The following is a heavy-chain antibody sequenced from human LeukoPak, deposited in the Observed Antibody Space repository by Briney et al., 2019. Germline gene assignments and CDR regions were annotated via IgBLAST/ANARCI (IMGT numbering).Heavy chain of an antibody. Sequence: SETLSLTCTVSGCSISSGYYWGWIRQPPGKGLEWIGSIYYSGSTYYNPSLKSRVTISVDTSKNQFSLKLSSVTAADTAVYYCARDIVVVVAATPYNWFNPWGQGTLVTVSS. CDR2: IYYSGST. D-gene: IGHD2-15*01. V-gene: IGHV4-38-2*02. J-gene: IGHJ5*02. CDR1: GCSISSGYY. CDR3: ARDIVVVVAATPYNWFNP.